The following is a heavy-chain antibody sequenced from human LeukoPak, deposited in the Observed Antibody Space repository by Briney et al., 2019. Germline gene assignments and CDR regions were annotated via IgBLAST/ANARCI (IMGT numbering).Heavy chain of an antibody. D-gene: IGHD3-22*01. CDR1: GYTLTELS. V-gene: IGHV1-24*01. J-gene: IGHJ4*02. CDR3: ARGLGSYDSSELTWPMISF. CDR2: FDPEDGET. Sequence: GASVKVSCTVSGYTLTELSMHWVRQAPGKGLEWMGGFDPEDGETIYAQKFQGRITMTRSTSITTAYMELSGLRSDDTAVYYCARGLGSYDSSELTWPMISFWGQGTQVTVSS.